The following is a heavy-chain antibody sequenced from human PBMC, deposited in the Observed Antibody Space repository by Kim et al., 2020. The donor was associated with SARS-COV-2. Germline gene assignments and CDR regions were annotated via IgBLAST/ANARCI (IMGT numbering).Heavy chain of an antibody. J-gene: IGHJ6*02. V-gene: IGHV3-30*07. D-gene: IGHD6-13*01. Sequence: KGRFTISRDNSKNTLYLQMNSLRAEDTAVYYCARDYGIAAAQQYYYGMDVWGQGTTVTVSS. CDR3: ARDYGIAAAQQYYYGMDV.